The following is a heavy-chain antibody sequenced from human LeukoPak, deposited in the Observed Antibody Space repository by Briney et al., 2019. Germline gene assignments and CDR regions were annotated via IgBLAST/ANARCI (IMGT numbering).Heavy chain of an antibody. CDR2: ISGSGGST. CDR3: AKEGPSVRFLEWRRAYNWFDP. J-gene: IGHJ5*02. V-gene: IGHV3-23*01. D-gene: IGHD3-3*01. Sequence: GGSLRLSCAASGFTFSSYAMSWVRQAPGKGLEWVSAISGSGGSTYYADSVKGRFPISRDNSKNTLYLQMNSLRAEDTAVYYCAKEGPSVRFLEWRRAYNWFDPWGQGTLVTVSS. CDR1: GFTFSSYA.